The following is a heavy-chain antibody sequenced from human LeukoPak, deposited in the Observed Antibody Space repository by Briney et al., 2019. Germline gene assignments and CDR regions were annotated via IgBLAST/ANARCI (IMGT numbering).Heavy chain of an antibody. CDR2: ISWNSGSI. V-gene: IGHV3-9*01. D-gene: IGHD6-19*01. CDR3: AKDTVRHSSGWAYFDY. Sequence: SGGSLRLSCAASGFTFDDYAMHWVRHAPGKGLEGVSGISWNSGSIGYADSVKGRFTISRDNAKNSLYLQMNSLRAEDTALYYCAKDTVRHSSGWAYFDYWGQGTLVTVSS. J-gene: IGHJ4*02. CDR1: GFTFDDYA.